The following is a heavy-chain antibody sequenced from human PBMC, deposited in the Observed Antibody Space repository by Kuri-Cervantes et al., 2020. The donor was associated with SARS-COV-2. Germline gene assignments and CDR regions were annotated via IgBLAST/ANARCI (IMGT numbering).Heavy chain of an antibody. V-gene: IGHV3-48*04. D-gene: IGHD4-11*01. Sequence: GGSLRLSCAASGFTFSSYWMHWVRQAPGKGLEWVSYISSSGSTIYYADSVKGRFTISRDNAKNSLYLQMNSLRAEDTAVYYCARWGYSNYPHYYYGMDVWGQGTTVTVSS. CDR2: ISSSGSTI. J-gene: IGHJ6*02. CDR3: ARWGYSNYPHYYYGMDV. CDR1: GFTFSSYW.